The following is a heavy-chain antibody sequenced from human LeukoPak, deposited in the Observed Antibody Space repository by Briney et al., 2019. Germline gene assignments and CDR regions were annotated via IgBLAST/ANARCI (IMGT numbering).Heavy chain of an antibody. CDR2: IYYNGST. CDR3: ARVDDSSGSLAHAFDI. CDR1: GGSISSYY. J-gene: IGHJ3*02. Sequence: SETLSLTCTVSGGSISSYYWSWIRQPPGKGLEWIGYIYYNGSTNYNPSLKSRVTISVDTSKNQFSLKLSSVTAADTAVYYCARVDDSSGSLAHAFDIWGQGTMVTVSS. D-gene: IGHD3-22*01. V-gene: IGHV4-59*01.